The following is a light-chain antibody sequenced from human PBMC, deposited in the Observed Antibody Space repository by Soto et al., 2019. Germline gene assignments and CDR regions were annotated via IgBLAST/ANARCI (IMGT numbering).Light chain of an antibody. Sequence: QSVLTQPPSVSGAPGQRVALSCAGTSSNIGAGYDVHWYQPLPGTAPKLLIFGNINRPAGVPDRFSGSKSGTSASLAISGLQAADEGYYYCQTYDTGVSGSIFGGGTKLTVL. J-gene: IGLJ2*01. CDR2: GNI. CDR3: QTYDTGVSGSI. V-gene: IGLV1-40*01. CDR1: SSNIGAGYD.